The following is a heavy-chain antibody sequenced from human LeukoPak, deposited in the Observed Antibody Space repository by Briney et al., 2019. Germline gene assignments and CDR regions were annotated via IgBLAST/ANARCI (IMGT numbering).Heavy chain of an antibody. V-gene: IGHV3-7*03. J-gene: IGHJ4*02. D-gene: IGHD3-3*01. CDR2: IKQDGSEK. CDR3: AKIGYDFWNAYYFLIDC. CDR1: GFTFSSYW. Sequence: PGGSLRLSCAASGFTFSSYWMSWVRQAPGKGLEWVANIKQDGSEKYYVDSVKGRFTISRDNAKNSLYLQMNSLRAEDTAVYYCAKIGYDFWNAYYFLIDCWGQGTPVTVSS.